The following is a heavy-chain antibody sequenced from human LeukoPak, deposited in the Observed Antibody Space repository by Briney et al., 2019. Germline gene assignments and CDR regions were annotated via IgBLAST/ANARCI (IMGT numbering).Heavy chain of an antibody. D-gene: IGHD6-19*01. V-gene: IGHV3-30-3*01. J-gene: IGHJ4*02. CDR2: ISYDGSTK. CDR1: GFIFSAYG. Sequence: GGSLRLSCAASGFIFSAYGLHWVRQAPGRGLEWVALISYDGSTKYYADSVKGRFTISRDNAKNSLFLQMSSLRAEDTAVYFCARGVPSGVDYFDYWGQGTLVTVSS. CDR3: ARGVPSGVDYFDY.